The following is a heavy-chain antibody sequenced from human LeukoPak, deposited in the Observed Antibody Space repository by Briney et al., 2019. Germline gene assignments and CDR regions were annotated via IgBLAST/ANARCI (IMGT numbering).Heavy chain of an antibody. Sequence: ASVKVSCKASGYTFTSYGISWVRQAPGQGLEWMGWISAYNGNTNYAQKLQGRVTMTTDTSTSTAYMELRSLRSDDTAVYYCARDPPVWFGEFSYYFDYWGQGTLVTVSS. V-gene: IGHV1-18*01. J-gene: IGHJ4*02. D-gene: IGHD3-10*01. CDR1: GYTFTSYG. CDR3: ARDPPVWFGEFSYYFDY. CDR2: ISAYNGNT.